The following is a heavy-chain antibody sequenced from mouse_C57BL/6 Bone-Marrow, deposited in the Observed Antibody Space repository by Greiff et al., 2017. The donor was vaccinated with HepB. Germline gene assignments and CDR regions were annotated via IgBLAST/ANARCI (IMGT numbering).Heavy chain of an antibody. CDR1: GYTFTDYY. V-gene: IGHV1-19*01. CDR3: AREGITTSRGWFAY. J-gene: IGHJ3*01. Sequence: EVQLQQSGPVLVKPGASVKMSCKASGYTFTDYYMNWVKQSHGKSLEWIGVINPYNGGTSYNQKFKGKATLTVDKSSSTAYMELNSLTSEDSAVYYCAREGITTSRGWFAYWGQGTLVTVSA. D-gene: IGHD1-1*01. CDR2: INPYNGGT.